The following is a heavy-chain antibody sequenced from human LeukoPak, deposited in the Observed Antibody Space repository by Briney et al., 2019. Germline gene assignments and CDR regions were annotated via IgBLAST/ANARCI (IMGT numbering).Heavy chain of an antibody. Sequence: PGGALRLSCASSVFTFSDHYIDLVPQAPGKGREWVGRTINKANSYTTEYAASVKGRFTIARHESKNSLDLQVNRQKTEDMPVYDCARVRGYSSGWGYYYYYMDVWGKGTMVTISS. CDR3: ARVRGYSSGWGYYYYYMDV. CDR2: TINKANSYTT. V-gene: IGHV3-72*01. J-gene: IGHJ6*03. CDR1: VFTFSDHY. D-gene: IGHD6-19*01.